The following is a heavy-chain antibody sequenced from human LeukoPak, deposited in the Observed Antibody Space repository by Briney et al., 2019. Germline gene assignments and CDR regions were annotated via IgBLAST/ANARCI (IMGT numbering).Heavy chain of an antibody. D-gene: IGHD5-18*01. Sequence: SETLSLTCTVSGGSISSSSYYWGWIRQPPGKVLEWIGSIYYSGSTYYNPSLKSRVTISVDTSKNQFSLKLSSVTAADTAVYYCACLDTAMVFDYWGQGTLVTVSS. CDR2: IYYSGST. CDR1: GGSISSSSYY. CDR3: ACLDTAMVFDY. J-gene: IGHJ4*02. V-gene: IGHV4-39*01.